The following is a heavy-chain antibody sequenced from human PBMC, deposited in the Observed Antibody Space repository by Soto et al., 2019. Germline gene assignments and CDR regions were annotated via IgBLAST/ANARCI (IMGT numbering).Heavy chain of an antibody. J-gene: IGHJ3*01. CDR2: IGSDGGNT. CDR3: ARDPNGDYLGAFDF. Sequence: GGSLRLSCAASGFTFSSYGMHWVRQAPGKGLEWVAGIGSDGGNTYYADSVKGRFIISRDNSKNTLYLQMNSLRAEDTAVYYCARDPNGDYLGAFDFWGQKTMVTVS. V-gene: IGHV3-33*01. D-gene: IGHD4-17*01. CDR1: GFTFSSYG.